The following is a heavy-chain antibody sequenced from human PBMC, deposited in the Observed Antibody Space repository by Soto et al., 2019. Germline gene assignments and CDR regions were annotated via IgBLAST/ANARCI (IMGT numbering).Heavy chain of an antibody. CDR1: GLTFNTYG. V-gene: IGHV3-30*03. CDR2: ISFDASTT. CDR3: VKAEAFDP. Sequence: WGYLRLSCAASGLTFNTYGMHWVRQAPGKGLEWVAVISFDASTTYYKDSVKGRFTISRDNSKNTLYLQMNSLRADDTALYYCVKAEAFDPCGPGNLVTVSS. J-gene: IGHJ5*02.